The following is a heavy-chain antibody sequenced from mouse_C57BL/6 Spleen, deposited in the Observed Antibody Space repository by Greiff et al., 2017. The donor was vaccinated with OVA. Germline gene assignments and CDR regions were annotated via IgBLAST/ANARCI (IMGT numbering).Heavy chain of an antibody. D-gene: IGHD2-5*01. CDR1: GYAFTNYL. Sequence: VQLQQSGAELVRPGTSVKVSCKASGYAFTNYLIEWVKQRPGQGLEWIGVINPGSGGTNYNEKFKGKATLTADKASSTAYMQLISLTSEDSAVYFCAGEMAYYSNYFYAMDYWGQGTSVTVSS. CDR2: INPGSGGT. J-gene: IGHJ4*01. CDR3: AGEMAYYSNYFYAMDY. V-gene: IGHV1-54*01.